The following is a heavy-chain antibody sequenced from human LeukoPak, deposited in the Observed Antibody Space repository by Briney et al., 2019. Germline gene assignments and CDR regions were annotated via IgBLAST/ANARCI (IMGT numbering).Heavy chain of an antibody. CDR2: IYTGGST. CDR3: AREFYYYDSSGRIDY. V-gene: IGHV3-66*02. J-gene: IGHJ4*02. CDR1: GFTVSSNY. D-gene: IGHD3-22*01. Sequence: GGSLRLSCAASGFTVSSNYMSWVRQAPGKGLEWVSVIYTGGSTYYADSVKGRFTISRDNSKNTLYLQMNSLRAEDTAVYYCAREFYYYDSSGRIDYWGQGTLVTVSS.